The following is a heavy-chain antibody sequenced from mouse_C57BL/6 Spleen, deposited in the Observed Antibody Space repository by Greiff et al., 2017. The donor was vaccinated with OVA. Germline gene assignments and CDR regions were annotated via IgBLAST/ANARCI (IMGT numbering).Heavy chain of an antibody. Sequence: QVQLKESGAELVKPGASVKISCKASGYAFSSYWMNWVKQRPGKGLEWIGQIYPGDGDTNYNGKFKGKATLTADKSSSTAYMQLSSLTSEDSAVYFCARSVHYYGSSYQYFDVWGTGTTVTVSS. CDR2: IYPGDGDT. CDR3: ARSVHYYGSSYQYFDV. V-gene: IGHV1-80*01. J-gene: IGHJ1*03. D-gene: IGHD1-1*01. CDR1: GYAFSSYW.